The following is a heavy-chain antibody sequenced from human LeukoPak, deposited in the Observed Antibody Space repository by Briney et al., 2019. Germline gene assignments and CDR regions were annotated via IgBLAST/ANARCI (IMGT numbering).Heavy chain of an antibody. CDR3: VRDWGYDSSGYWQKYFDT. D-gene: IGHD3-22*01. CDR1: GFTFSTFW. V-gene: IGHV3-74*01. CDR2: INHDGSST. Sequence: GGSLRLSCATSGFTFSTFWMHWVRHAPGKGRVWVSRINHDGSSTNYADSVKGRFTISRDNAKNTLYLQMNSLRAEDTAVYYCVRDWGYDSSGYWQKYFDTWGQGTLVTVSS. J-gene: IGHJ4*02.